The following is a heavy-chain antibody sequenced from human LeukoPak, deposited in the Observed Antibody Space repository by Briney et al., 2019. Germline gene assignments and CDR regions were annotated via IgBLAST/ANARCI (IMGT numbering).Heavy chain of an antibody. J-gene: IGHJ4*02. CDR3: AKGVAAAGRRPIDY. V-gene: IGHV3-23*01. CDR1: GFTFSAYE. D-gene: IGHD6-13*01. CDR2: SSGSGGTT. Sequence: GGSLRLSCAASGFTFSAYEMNWVRQAPGKGLEWVSGSSGSGGTTYYADSVKGRFTISRDNSKNTLYLQMNSLRADDTAVYYCAKGVAAAGRRPIDYWGQGTLVTVSS.